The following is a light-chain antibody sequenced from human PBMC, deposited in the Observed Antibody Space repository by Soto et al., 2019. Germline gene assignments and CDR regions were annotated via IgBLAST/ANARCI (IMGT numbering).Light chain of an antibody. V-gene: IGKV1-13*02. CDR2: DAS. CDR1: QGISSF. J-gene: IGKJ5*01. Sequence: AIQLTQSPSSLSASVGDRVTITCRASQGISSFLAWYQQKPGKAPNLLIYDASTLERGVPSRFSGTGSGTEFTLAINSLQPDDFATYYCQQYHRSSITFGQGTRLEI. CDR3: QQYHRSSIT.